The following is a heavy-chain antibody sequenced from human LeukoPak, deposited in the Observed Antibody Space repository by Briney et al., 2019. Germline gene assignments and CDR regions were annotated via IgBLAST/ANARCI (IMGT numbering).Heavy chain of an antibody. Sequence: GGSLRLSCAASGFTFSDYYMSWIRQAPGKGLEWVSYISSSGSTIYYADSVKGRFTISRDNAKNSLYLQMNSLRAEDTAVYYCAKGTHIVVVPAAYDYWGQGTLVTVSS. V-gene: IGHV3-11*01. CDR2: ISSSGSTI. J-gene: IGHJ4*02. D-gene: IGHD2-2*01. CDR3: AKGTHIVVVPAAYDY. CDR1: GFTFSDYY.